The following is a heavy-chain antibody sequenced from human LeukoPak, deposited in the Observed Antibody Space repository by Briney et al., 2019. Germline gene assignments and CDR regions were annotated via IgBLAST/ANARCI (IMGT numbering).Heavy chain of an antibody. CDR1: GGSISSYY. CDR2: IYTSGST. V-gene: IGHV4-4*07. Sequence: SETLSLTCTVSGGSISSYYWSWIRQPAGKGLEWIGRIYTSGSTNYNPFLKSRVTMSVDTSKNQFSLKLSSVTAADTAVYYCARDGSGYCSSTSCLYNWFDPWGQGTLVTVSS. D-gene: IGHD2-2*01. CDR3: ARDGSGYCSSTSCLYNWFDP. J-gene: IGHJ5*02.